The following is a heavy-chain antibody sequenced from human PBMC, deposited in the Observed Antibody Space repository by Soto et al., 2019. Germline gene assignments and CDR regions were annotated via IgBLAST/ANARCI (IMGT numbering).Heavy chain of an antibody. J-gene: IGHJ3*02. D-gene: IGHD1-1*01. CDR2: MSHSGGT. Sequence: SETLSLTCAVFGGSVNSGNYYWSWIRQPPGKGLEWIGEMSHSGGTHFNPPLKSRVTISVDTSKNQFSLKMSSVTAADTALYYCARVERGTATTVVDAFDIWGPGTMVTVS. CDR1: GGSVNSGNYY. CDR3: ARVERGTATTVVDAFDI. V-gene: IGHV4-61*01.